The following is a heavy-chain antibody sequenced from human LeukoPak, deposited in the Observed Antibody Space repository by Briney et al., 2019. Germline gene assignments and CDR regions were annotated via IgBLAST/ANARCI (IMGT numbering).Heavy chain of an antibody. CDR3: AGSDTTGYSPREWDYWYFDL. D-gene: IGHD3-9*01. J-gene: IGHJ2*01. CDR2: ISYDGSNK. CDR1: GFTFSSYG. V-gene: IGHV3-30*03. Sequence: GGSLRLCCEASGFTFSSYGMHWVRQAPGKGLEWVAVISYDGSNKYYADSVKGRFTISRDNSKNTLYLQMNSLRAEDTAVYYCAGSDTTGYSPREWDYWYFDLWGRGTLVTVSS.